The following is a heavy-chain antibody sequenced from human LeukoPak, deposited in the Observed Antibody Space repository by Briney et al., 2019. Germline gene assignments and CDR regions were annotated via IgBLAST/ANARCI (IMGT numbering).Heavy chain of an antibody. D-gene: IGHD5-18*01. CDR1: GYTFTTYG. V-gene: IGHV1-18*01. CDR3: ARDRMRGYSYGYKGDYYYYYMDV. CDR2: ISGYNGNR. J-gene: IGHJ6*03. Sequence: ASVKVSCKASGYTFTTYGISWVRQAPGQGLEWMGWISGYNGNRKYAQNFPGRVTVSTDTSTTTAYMELRSVRSDDKAVYYCARDRMRGYSYGYKGDYYYYYMDVWAKGPRSPSP.